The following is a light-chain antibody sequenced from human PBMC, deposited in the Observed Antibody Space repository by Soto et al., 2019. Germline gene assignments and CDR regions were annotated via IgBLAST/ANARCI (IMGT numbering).Light chain of an antibody. CDR3: QQRSSWPPALS. CDR1: ESVRTS. V-gene: IGKV3-11*01. Sequence: LSCRASESVRTSLAWYQQKPGQAPRLLIYDASNRATGVPGRFSGSGSGTDFTLTISSLEPEDFAVYYCQQRSSWPPALSFGGGTKVDI. J-gene: IGKJ4*01. CDR2: DAS.